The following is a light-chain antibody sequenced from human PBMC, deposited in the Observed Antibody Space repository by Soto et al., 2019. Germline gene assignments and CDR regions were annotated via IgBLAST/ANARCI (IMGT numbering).Light chain of an antibody. CDR1: QSVSSSY. J-gene: IGKJ1*01. Sequence: EIVLTQSPGTLSLSPGERATLSCRASQSVSSSYLAWYQQKTGQAPRLLIYGASSRATGIRDRCSGSGSGTDFTLTISRLEPEDFAVYYCQQYGSTPPTFGQGTKVDIK. CDR2: GAS. V-gene: IGKV3-20*01. CDR3: QQYGSTPPT.